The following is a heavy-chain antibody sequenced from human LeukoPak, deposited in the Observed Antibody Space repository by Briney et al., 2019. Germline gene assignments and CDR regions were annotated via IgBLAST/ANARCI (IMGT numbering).Heavy chain of an antibody. Sequence: SETLSLTCTVSGGSISSYYWSWIRQPAGKGLEWIGRIYTSGSTNYNPSLKSRVTISVDTSKNQFSLTLTSVTAADTALYYCARDMTAAGLGDWFDPWGQGTLVTVSS. D-gene: IGHD6-13*01. CDR3: ARDMTAAGLGDWFDP. CDR2: IYTSGST. V-gene: IGHV4-4*07. CDR1: GGSISSYY. J-gene: IGHJ5*02.